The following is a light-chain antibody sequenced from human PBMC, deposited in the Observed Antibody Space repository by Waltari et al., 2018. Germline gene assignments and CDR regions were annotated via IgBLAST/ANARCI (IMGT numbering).Light chain of an antibody. V-gene: IGKV2-30*02. Sequence: DVVMTQSPLSLPVTPGQPASISCRSSQSPVHSDGKTYLNWLQQKPGQPPRRLIYQVTNRDSGVPDRSSRSAARTDFPLIISGVVAAVVGVYYGVRGTCVPPTFGQGTKLEI. J-gene: IGKJ1*01. CDR2: QVT. CDR3: VRGTCVPPT. CDR1: QSPVHSDGKTY.